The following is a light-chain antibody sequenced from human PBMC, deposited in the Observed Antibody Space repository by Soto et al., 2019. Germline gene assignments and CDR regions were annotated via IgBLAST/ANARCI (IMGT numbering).Light chain of an antibody. CDR3: QQYNNWPGT. CDR2: GAS. J-gene: IGKJ1*01. CDR1: QSVSSN. Sequence: EILKTQSPATLSVSPGERATLSCRASQSVSSNLAWYQHKPGQPPRLLIYGASTRATGIPARFSGSGSGTEFTLTISSLQSEDFALYFCQQYNNWPGTFGRGTKVEIK. V-gene: IGKV3-15*01.